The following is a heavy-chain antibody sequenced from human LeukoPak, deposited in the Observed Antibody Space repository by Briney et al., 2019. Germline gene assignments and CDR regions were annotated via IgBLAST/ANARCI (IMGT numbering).Heavy chain of an antibody. CDR2: ISAYNGNT. J-gene: IGHJ4*02. Sequence: ASVKVSCKASGYTFTSYGISWVRQAPGQGLEWMGWISAYNGNTNYAQKLQGRVTMTTDTSTSTAYMELRSLRSDDTAVYYCARVSIGAGNHWGSVHFDYWGQGTLVTVSS. D-gene: IGHD7-27*01. CDR3: ARVSIGAGNHWGSVHFDY. CDR1: GYTFTSYG. V-gene: IGHV1-18*01.